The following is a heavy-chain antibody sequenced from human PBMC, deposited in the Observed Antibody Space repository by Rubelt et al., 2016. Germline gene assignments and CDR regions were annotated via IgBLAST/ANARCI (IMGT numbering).Heavy chain of an antibody. CDR3: STADSSSWYDATDT. CDR1: GDTLSAFS. J-gene: IGHJ3*02. V-gene: IGHV1-24*01. CDR2: FDGEDGET. D-gene: IGHD6-13*01. Sequence: QVKLVQSGAVLKKPGASVKVSCKVSGDTLSAFSIHWVRQAPGKGLEWMGGFDGEDGETVYAQNFQGRLIMTEDTSTDTAYMELSRLTSADTAVYYCSTADSSSWYDATDTWGRGTMVTVSS.